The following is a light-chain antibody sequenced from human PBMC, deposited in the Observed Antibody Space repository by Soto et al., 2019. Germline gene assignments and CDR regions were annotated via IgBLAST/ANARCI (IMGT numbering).Light chain of an antibody. V-gene: IGKV3-15*01. Sequence: EIVMTQSPATLSVSPGDRATLSCRASQSVSSNLAWYQQKPGQTPRLLIYGASTRATGIPAKFSGSGSGTEFTLTISSLQSEDFAVYYCQQYHNWPWTFGQGTKVDIK. CDR3: QQYHNWPWT. CDR1: QSVSSN. J-gene: IGKJ1*01. CDR2: GAS.